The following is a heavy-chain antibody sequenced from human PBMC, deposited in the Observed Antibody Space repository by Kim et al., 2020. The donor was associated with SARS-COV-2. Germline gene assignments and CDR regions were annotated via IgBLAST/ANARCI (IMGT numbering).Heavy chain of an antibody. Sequence: GGSLRLSCAASGFKFDDFTMHWIRQAPGKGLEWVSLFSWDGGTTYYADSVKGRFTISRDNSKNSLYLQMNSLTTEDTALYYCAKARRGVFDYFDYWGQGTLVAVS. CDR3: AKARRGVFDYFDY. V-gene: IGHV3-43*01. D-gene: IGHD3-10*01. CDR2: FSWDGGTT. J-gene: IGHJ4*02. CDR1: GFKFDDFT.